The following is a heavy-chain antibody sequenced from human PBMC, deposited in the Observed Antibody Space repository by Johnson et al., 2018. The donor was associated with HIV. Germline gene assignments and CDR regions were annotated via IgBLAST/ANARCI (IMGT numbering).Heavy chain of an antibody. CDR2: ITWNSGYI. V-gene: IGHV3-9*01. D-gene: IGHD3-9*01. J-gene: IGHJ3*02. Sequence: VQLVESGGGLVQPGRSLRLSCVVSGFTFDDYAMHWVRQAPGRGLEWVSGITWNSGYIGYAVSVKGRFTISRDNGKNCLYLQMNSLRDEDTALYYCPKEASDILIGHDACDIWGQWTMVTVSS. CDR3: PKEASDILIGHDACDI. CDR1: GFTFDDYA.